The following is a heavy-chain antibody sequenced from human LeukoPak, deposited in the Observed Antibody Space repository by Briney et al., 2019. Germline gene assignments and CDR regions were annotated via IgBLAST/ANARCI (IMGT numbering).Heavy chain of an antibody. CDR2: INPNSGGT. D-gene: IGHD6-6*01. CDR1: GYTFTGYY. Sequence: ASVKVSCKASGYTFTGYYMHWVRQAPGQGLEWVGWINPNSGGTNYAQKFQGRVTMTGDTSISTAYMELSRLRSDDTAVYYCARDMSGGSSSNDYWGQGTLVTVSS. J-gene: IGHJ4*02. V-gene: IGHV1-2*02. CDR3: ARDMSGGSSSNDY.